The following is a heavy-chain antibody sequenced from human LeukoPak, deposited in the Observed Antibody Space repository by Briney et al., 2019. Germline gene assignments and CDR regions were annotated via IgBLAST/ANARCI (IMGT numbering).Heavy chain of an antibody. CDR1: GFAFGTYW. J-gene: IGHJ4*02. V-gene: IGHV3-7*01. CDR3: ARRVVGGTDYFDY. CDR2: IKIDGTEK. D-gene: IGHD1-26*01. Sequence: GGSLRLSCAASGFAFGTYWMTWVHQAPGKGLEWVANIKIDGTEKRYADSVKGRFTISRDNAKNSLYLQMSSLRAEDTAVYYCARRVVGGTDYFDYWGQGTLVTVSS.